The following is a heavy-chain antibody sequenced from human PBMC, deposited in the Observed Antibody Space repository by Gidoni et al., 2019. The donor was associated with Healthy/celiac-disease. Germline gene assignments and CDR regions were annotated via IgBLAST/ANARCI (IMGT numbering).Heavy chain of an antibody. D-gene: IGHD1-26*01. CDR2: INPNRGGT. CDR3: ARDGLVGATGYGMDV. Sequence: QVQLVQSGAAVKTPGASVKVSCKASGYTFTGYYMHWVRQAPGQGLEWLGWINPNRGGTNYAQKFQGRVTMTRDTSISTAYMELSRLRSDDTAVYYCARDGLVGATGYGMDVWGQGTTVTVSS. J-gene: IGHJ6*02. V-gene: IGHV1-2*02. CDR1: GYTFTGYY.